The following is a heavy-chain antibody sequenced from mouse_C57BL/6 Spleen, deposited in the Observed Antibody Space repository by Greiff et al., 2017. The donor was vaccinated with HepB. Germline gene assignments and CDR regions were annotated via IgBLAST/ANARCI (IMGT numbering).Heavy chain of an antibody. V-gene: IGHV1-63*01. J-gene: IGHJ3*01. Sequence: VQLQQSGAELVRPGTSVKMSCKASGYTFTNYWIGWAKQRPGHGLEWIGDIYPGGGYTNYNEKFKGKATLTADKSSSTAYMQFSSLTSEDSAIYYCARADWDVEAWFAYWGQGTLVTVSA. D-gene: IGHD4-1*01. CDR3: ARADWDVEAWFAY. CDR2: IYPGGGYT. CDR1: GYTFTNYW.